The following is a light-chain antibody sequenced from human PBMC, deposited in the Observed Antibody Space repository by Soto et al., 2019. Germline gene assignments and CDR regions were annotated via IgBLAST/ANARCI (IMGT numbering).Light chain of an antibody. J-gene: IGLJ2*01. CDR3: GTWDSSLSAVV. V-gene: IGLV1-51*01. Sequence: QSVLTQPPSVSAAPGQKVTISCSGGSSNIGNNDVSWYQQLPGTAPKLLIYDNNKRPSGIPDRFSGSKSGTSATLGITGLQTGDEADDYCGTWDSSLSAVVFGGGTQLTVL. CDR1: SSNIGNND. CDR2: DNN.